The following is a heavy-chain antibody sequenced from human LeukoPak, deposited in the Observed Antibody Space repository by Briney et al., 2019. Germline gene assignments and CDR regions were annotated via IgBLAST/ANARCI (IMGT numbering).Heavy chain of an antibody. J-gene: IGHJ4*02. V-gene: IGHV2-5*02. D-gene: IGHD6-19*01. CDR2: IHWDDDK. CDR3: AHSPYSSGYRHFDY. Sequence: SGPTLAKPTQTLTLTCTFSWLSLSTHRVGVGWIRQPPGKALEWLAHIHWDDDKRYSPSLKNSLIITKDTSKNQVVVIMTNMDPVGTATYYCAHSPYSSGYRHFDYWGQGALVTVSS. CDR1: WLSLSTHRVG.